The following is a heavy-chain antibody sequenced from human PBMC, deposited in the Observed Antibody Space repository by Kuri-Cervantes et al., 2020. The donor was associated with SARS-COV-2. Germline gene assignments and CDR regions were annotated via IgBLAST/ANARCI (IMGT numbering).Heavy chain of an antibody. D-gene: IGHD3-10*01. CDR3: AGGEGVRGLMVLFQWGGGGPLDF. CDR1: GYTFTDYY. J-gene: IGHJ4*02. CDR2: INPNSGGT. Sequence: ASVKVSCKASGYTFTDYYMHWVRRAPGQGLGWMGGINPNSGGTNYAQKFQGWVAMTRDTSLSTAYMELSRLMSDDTAVFYCAGGEGVRGLMVLFQWGGGGPLDFWGQGTLVTVSS. V-gene: IGHV1-2*04.